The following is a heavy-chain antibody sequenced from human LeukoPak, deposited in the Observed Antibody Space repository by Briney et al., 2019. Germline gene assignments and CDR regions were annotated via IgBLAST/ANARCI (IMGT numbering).Heavy chain of an antibody. CDR1: GFTFSFYR. J-gene: IGHJ4*02. CDR2: MKHDGSEK. V-gene: IGHV3-7*01. D-gene: IGHD3-22*01. Sequence: GGSLRLSCAASGFTFSFYRMSWVHQAPGKGLEWVANMKHDGSEKNYVDSVKGRFTISRDNAEHSLYLQMNSLRVEDTAVYYCARDLYYYDSSGDYRGLDYWGRGTLVTVSS. CDR3: ARDLYYYDSSGDYRGLDY.